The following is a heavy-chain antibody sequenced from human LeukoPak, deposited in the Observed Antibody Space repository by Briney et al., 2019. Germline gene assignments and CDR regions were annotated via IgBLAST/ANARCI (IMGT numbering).Heavy chain of an antibody. CDR1: GFTVSSNY. CDR3: ARVRSGYCDTTTCYGAVDY. V-gene: IGHV3-53*01. CDR2: IYSGGNT. J-gene: IGHJ4*02. Sequence: GGSLRLSCAASGFTVSSNYMSWVRQAPGRGLEWVSVIYSGGNTYYADSVKGRFTISRDNSKNTLYLQMNSLRAEDTAMYYCARVRSGYCDTTTCYGAVDYWGQGTLVTVSS. D-gene: IGHD2-2*01.